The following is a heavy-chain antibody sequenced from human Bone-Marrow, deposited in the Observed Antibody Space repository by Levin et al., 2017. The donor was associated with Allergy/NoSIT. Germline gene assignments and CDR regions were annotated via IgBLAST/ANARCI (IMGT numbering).Heavy chain of an antibody. CDR3: GVIGNFDY. D-gene: IGHD3-16*02. V-gene: IGHV3-49*04. Sequence: GGSLRLSCTCSGFDFGDFGLSWVRQAPGKGLEWLGFIRSEAYGGTREYAASVKGRFTISRDDSKGIAYLQMNSLKTADTAVYYCGVIGNFDYWGQGTLVTVSS. CDR1: GFDFGDFG. CDR2: IRSEAYGGTR. J-gene: IGHJ4*02.